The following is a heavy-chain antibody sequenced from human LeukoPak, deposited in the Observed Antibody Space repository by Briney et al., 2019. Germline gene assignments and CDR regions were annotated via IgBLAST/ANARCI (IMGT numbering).Heavy chain of an antibody. D-gene: IGHD2-15*01. J-gene: IGHJ6*02. CDR1: GGSISSGGYY. V-gene: IGHV4-31*03. Sequence: PSETLPLTCTVSGGSISSGGYYWSWIRQHPGKGLEWIGYIYYSGSTYYNPSLKSRVTISVDTSKNQFSLKLSSVTAADTAVYYCARVYCSGGSCRESYYYYGMDVWGQGTTVTVSS. CDR3: ARVYCSGGSCRESYYYYGMDV. CDR2: IYYSGST.